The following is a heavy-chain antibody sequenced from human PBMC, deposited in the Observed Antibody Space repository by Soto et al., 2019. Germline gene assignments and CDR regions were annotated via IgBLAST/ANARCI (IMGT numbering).Heavy chain of an antibody. Sequence: GGSLRLSCAASGFTFSSYAMSWVRQAPGKGLEWVSAISGSGGSTYYADSVKGRFTISRDNSKNTLYLQMNSLRAEDTAVYYCAKDGVDFWSGYPPYYYYYMDVWGKGTTVTVSS. CDR3: AKDGVDFWSGYPPYYYYYMDV. V-gene: IGHV3-23*01. J-gene: IGHJ6*03. CDR1: GFTFSSYA. CDR2: ISGSGGST. D-gene: IGHD3-3*01.